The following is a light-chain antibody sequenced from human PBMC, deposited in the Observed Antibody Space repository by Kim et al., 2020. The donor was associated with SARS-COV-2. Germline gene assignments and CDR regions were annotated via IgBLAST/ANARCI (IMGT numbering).Light chain of an antibody. CDR3: QQRSNWPPPT. CDR2: DAS. J-gene: IGKJ4*01. CDR1: QSVSSY. V-gene: IGKV3-11*01. Sequence: CPGEGPPLSCRASQSVSSYLAWYQQKPGLAPRLRLYDASNRATGIPARFSGSGSGTDFILTISSLEPEAFAVYYCQQRSNWPPPTFGGGTTV.